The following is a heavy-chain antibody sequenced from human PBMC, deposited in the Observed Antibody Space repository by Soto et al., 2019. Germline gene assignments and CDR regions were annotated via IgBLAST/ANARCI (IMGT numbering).Heavy chain of an antibody. D-gene: IGHD1-1*01. V-gene: IGHV4-30-2*01. Sequence: SETLSLTCAVSGGSISSGGYSWTWIRQPPGKGLEWIGYVHHSGSTNYNPSLKTRVNISVDRPNNQFFLNLTSATAADSAVYYCARGLWNDVFQYWG. CDR2: VHHSGST. J-gene: IGHJ1*01. CDR1: GGSISSGGYS. CDR3: ARGLWNDVFQY.